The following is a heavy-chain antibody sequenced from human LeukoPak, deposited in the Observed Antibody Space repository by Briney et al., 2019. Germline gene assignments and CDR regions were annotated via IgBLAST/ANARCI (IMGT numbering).Heavy chain of an antibody. CDR1: GYSISSGYY. CDR3: ARGRRQQLVRHFDY. D-gene: IGHD6-13*01. V-gene: IGHV4-38-2*01. J-gene: IGHJ4*02. Sequence: PSETLSLTCAVSGYSISSGYYWGWIRQTPGKGLEWIGSIYHSGSTYYNPSLKSRVTISVDTSKNQFSLKLSSVTAADTAVYYCARGRRQQLVRHFDYWGQGTLVTVSS. CDR2: IYHSGST.